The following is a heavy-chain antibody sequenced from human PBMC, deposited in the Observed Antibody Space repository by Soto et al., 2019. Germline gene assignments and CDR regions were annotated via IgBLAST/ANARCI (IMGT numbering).Heavy chain of an antibody. Sequence: EVQLLESGGGLVRTGGSLRLSCAACRFNFSSYAMSWVRQAPGKGREWVSAISGSGGSTYYADSVKGRFTISRVNSKNTLYTQMNSLRAEDTAVYYCAKDSLTYQLLLFYYFDYWGQGTLVTVSS. V-gene: IGHV3-23*01. CDR2: ISGSGGST. CDR1: RFNFSSYA. D-gene: IGHD2-2*01. J-gene: IGHJ4*02. CDR3: AKDSLTYQLLLFYYFDY.